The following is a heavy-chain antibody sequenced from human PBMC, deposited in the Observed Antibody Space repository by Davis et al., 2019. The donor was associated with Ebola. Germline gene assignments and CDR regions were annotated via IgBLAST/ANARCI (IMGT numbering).Heavy chain of an antibody. J-gene: IGHJ6*02. V-gene: IGHV3-7*03. D-gene: IGHD4-17*01. Sequence: GGSLRLSCAASGFTFSSYWMSWVRQAPGKGLEWVANIKQDGSEKYYVDSVKGRFTISRDNAKNSLYLQMNSLRAEDTAVYYCARGRGYGDYYYYYGMDVWGQGTTVTVSS. CDR3: ARGRGYGDYYYYYGMDV. CDR2: IKQDGSEK. CDR1: GFTFSSYW.